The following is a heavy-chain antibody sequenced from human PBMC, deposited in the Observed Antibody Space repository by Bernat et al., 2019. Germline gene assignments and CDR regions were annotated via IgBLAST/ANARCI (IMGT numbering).Heavy chain of an antibody. CDR2: IYYSGST. Sequence: QLQLQESGPGLVKPSETLSLTCTVSGGSNSSSSYYWGWIRQPPGKGLEWIGSIYYSGSTYYNPSLKSRVTISVDTSKNQFSLKLSSVTAADTAVYYCASGTAAGRQYYFDYWGQGTLVTVSS. V-gene: IGHV4-39*01. CDR3: ASGTAAGRQYYFDY. J-gene: IGHJ4*02. D-gene: IGHD6-13*01. CDR1: GGSNSSSSYY.